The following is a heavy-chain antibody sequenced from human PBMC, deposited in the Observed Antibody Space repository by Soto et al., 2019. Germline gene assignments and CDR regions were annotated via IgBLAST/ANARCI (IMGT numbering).Heavy chain of an antibody. Sequence: EVQLVESGGGLVQPGRSLRLSCAASGFTFDDYAMHWVRQAPGKGLEWVSGISWNSGSIGYADSVKGRFTISRDNAKNSLYLQMNSLRAEDTALYYCAKGAFRFFEWLLSAFDYWGQGTLVTVSS. CDR1: GFTFDDYA. CDR3: AKGAFRFFEWLLSAFDY. D-gene: IGHD3-3*01. J-gene: IGHJ4*02. V-gene: IGHV3-9*01. CDR2: ISWNSGSI.